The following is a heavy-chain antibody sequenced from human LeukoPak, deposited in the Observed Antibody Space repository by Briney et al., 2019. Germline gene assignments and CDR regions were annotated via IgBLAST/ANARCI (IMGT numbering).Heavy chain of an antibody. J-gene: IGHJ4*02. V-gene: IGHV3-23*01. CDR2: ISGSGGST. CDR1: GFTSTSYA. D-gene: IGHD2-2*01. Sequence: GGSLRLSCAASGFTSTSYAMSWVRQAPGKGLEWVSAISGSGGSTYYADSVKGRFTISRDNSKNTLYLQMNSLRAEDTAVYYCAQRAQLPKRHFDYWGQGTLVTVSS. CDR3: AQRAQLPKRHFDY.